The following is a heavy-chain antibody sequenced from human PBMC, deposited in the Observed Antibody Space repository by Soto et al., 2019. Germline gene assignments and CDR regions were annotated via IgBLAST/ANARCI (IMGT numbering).Heavy chain of an antibody. D-gene: IGHD2-8*01. CDR2: IYYSGST. CDR1: GGSISSGGYY. Sequence: KSSETLSLTCTVSGGSISSGGYYWSWIRQHPGKGLEWIGYIYYSGSTYYNPSLKSRVTISVDTSKNQFSLKLSSVTAADTAVYYCARGVYGSTGPHFDYWGQGTLVTVSS. CDR3: ARGVYGSTGPHFDY. V-gene: IGHV4-31*03. J-gene: IGHJ4*02.